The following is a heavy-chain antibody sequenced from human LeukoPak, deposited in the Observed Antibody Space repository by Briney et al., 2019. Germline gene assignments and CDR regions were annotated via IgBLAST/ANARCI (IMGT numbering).Heavy chain of an antibody. D-gene: IGHD2-15*01. CDR3: ASVADRKSAFDI. V-gene: IGHV3-21*01. Sequence: GGSLRLSFSASGFTFSSYSMNWVRQAPGKGLERVSSISSSSSYIYYADSVKGRFTNSRDNDKNSLYLQMNSVSAEDTAVYYCASVADRKSAFDIWGQGTMVTVSS. CDR1: GFTFSSYS. J-gene: IGHJ3*02. CDR2: ISSSSSYI.